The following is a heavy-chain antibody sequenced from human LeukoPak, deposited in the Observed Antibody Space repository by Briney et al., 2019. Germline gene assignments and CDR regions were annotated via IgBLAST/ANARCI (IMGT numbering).Heavy chain of an antibody. CDR1: GFTFSSLG. V-gene: IGHV3-23*01. J-gene: IGHJ4*02. D-gene: IGHD5-12*01. Sequence: GGSLTLSCAVSGFTFSSLGMNWVRHAQGKGLGWVSGIGGSGGFITYYADSVKGRFTVSRDNSKNTLYLQLNSLRADDTAIYYCARDLGWLHYADWGQGTLVTVSS. CDR3: ARDLGWLHYAD. CDR2: IGGSGGFIT.